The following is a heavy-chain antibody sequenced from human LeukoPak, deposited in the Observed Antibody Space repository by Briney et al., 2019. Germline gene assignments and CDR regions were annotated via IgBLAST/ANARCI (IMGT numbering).Heavy chain of an antibody. CDR1: GGSISNYY. J-gene: IGHJ4*02. CDR3: ARGGTRPDYYFDY. Sequence: SETLSLTCIVPGGSISNYYWSWIRQPPGKGLEWIGYIYYSGSTNYNPSLKSRVTISVDTSKNQFSLKLSSVTAADTAVYYCARGGTRPDYYFDYWGQGTLLTVSS. CDR2: IYYSGST. V-gene: IGHV4-59*01. D-gene: IGHD2-2*01.